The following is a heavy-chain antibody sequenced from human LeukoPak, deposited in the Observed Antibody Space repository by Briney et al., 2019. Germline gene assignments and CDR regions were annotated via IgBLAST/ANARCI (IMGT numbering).Heavy chain of an antibody. D-gene: IGHD3-10*01. J-gene: IGHJ4*02. CDR2: ISGTGVTT. V-gene: IGHV3-23*01. CDR1: GAIFSNHA. Sequence: PGGSLRLSCAASGAIFSNHAMSWVRQAPGKGLEWAYLISGTGVTTYYAASVKGRFTISRDNSKNTLYLQMNSLRAEDTALYYCASTSMVRGVITPFDYWGQGTLVTVSS. CDR3: ASTSMVRGVITPFDY.